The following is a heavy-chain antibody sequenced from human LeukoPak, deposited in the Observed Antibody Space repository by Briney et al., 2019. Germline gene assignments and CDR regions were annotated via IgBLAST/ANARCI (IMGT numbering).Heavy chain of an antibody. J-gene: IGHJ3*02. D-gene: IGHD3-10*01. Sequence: PGGSLRLSCAASGFTFSSYGMHWVRQAPGKGLEWVAVISYDGSNKYYADSVKGRFTISRDNSKNTLYLQMNILRAEDTAVYYCASLWFGELLSPLDAFDIWGQGTMVTVSS. CDR2: ISYDGSNK. V-gene: IGHV3-30*03. CDR1: GFTFSSYG. CDR3: ASLWFGELLSPLDAFDI.